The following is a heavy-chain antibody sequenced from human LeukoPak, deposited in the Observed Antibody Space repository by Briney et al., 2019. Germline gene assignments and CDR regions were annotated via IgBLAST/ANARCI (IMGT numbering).Heavy chain of an antibody. CDR3: ARDEDKTGTTSASLDY. J-gene: IGHJ4*02. Sequence: PGGSLRLSCAASGFTFSSYAMHWVRQAPGKGLEYVSAIRSNGGSTYYANSVKGRFTISRDNSKNTLYLQMGSLRAEDMAVYYCARDEDKTGTTSASLDYWGQGTLVTVSS. CDR1: GFTFSSYA. CDR2: IRSNGGST. D-gene: IGHD1-1*01. V-gene: IGHV3-64*01.